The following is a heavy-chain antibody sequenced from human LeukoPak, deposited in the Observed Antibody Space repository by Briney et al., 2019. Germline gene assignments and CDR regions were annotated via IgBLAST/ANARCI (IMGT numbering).Heavy chain of an antibody. V-gene: IGHV1-46*01. D-gene: IGHD2-15*01. CDR1: GYTFTIYY. J-gene: IGHJ4*02. CDR2: INPSGGST. CDR3: ARDLYCSGGSCYPDY. Sequence: ASVTVSYKASGYTFTIYYMHWVRQAPGQGLEGMGIINPSGGSTSYAQKFQGRVTMTRDMSTSTVYMELSSLRSEDTAVYYCARDLYCSGGSCYPDYWGQGTLVTVSS.